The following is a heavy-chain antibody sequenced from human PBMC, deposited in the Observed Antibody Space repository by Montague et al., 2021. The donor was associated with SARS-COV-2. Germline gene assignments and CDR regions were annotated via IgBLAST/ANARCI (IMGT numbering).Heavy chain of an antibody. Sequence: SEILSLTCTVSGRSISSSSYYWGWIRQPPGKGLEWIGSIYYSGSTYYNPSLKSRVTISVDTSKNQFSLKLSSVTAADTAVYYCARFYRVLPAASFDYWGQGTLVTVSS. CDR1: GRSISSSSYY. CDR2: IYYSGST. CDR3: ARFYRVLPAASFDY. D-gene: IGHD2-2*01. J-gene: IGHJ4*02. V-gene: IGHV4-39*01.